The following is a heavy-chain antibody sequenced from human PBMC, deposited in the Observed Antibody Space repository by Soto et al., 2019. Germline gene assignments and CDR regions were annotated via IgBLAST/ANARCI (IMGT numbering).Heavy chain of an antibody. Sequence: EVQLVESGGGLVKPGGSLRLSCAASGFTFSNAWMNWVRQAPGKGLEWVGRIKSKTDGGTTDYAAPVKGRFTISRDDSKNTLYLQMNSLKTEDTAVYYCTIDQVVVVAATTLYWGQGTLVTVSS. D-gene: IGHD2-15*01. V-gene: IGHV3-15*07. CDR2: IKSKTDGGTT. CDR1: GFTFSNAW. J-gene: IGHJ4*02. CDR3: TIDQVVVVAATTLY.